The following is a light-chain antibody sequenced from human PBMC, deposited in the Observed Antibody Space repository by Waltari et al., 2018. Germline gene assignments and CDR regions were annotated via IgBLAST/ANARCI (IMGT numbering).Light chain of an antibody. CDR1: QSISSY. J-gene: IGKJ2*01. Sequence: DIQMTQSPSSLSASVGDRVTITCRASQSISSYLNWYQQKPGKAPKLLIYAASSLQSGVPSRFSGSGSGTDFTLTINSLEAEDAAAYYCHQSSSLPYTFGQGTKLEIK. V-gene: IGKV1-39*01. CDR2: AAS. CDR3: HQSSSLPYT.